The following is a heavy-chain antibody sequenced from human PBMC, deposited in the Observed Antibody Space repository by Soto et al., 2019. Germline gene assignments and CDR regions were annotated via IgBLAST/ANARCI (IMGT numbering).Heavy chain of an antibody. CDR2: IWYDGSNK. V-gene: IGHV3-33*01. Sequence: QVQLVESGGGVVQPGKSLRLSCAASGFTFSTYGMHWVRQAPGKGLELVAVIWYDGSNKYHGDSLKGRFTISRDNSKNPLYLQINNLRAEDTAVYYCGRDGALGDTAVVDSWGQGTLVTVSS. CDR3: GRDGALGDTAVVDS. D-gene: IGHD5-18*01. CDR1: GFTFSTYG. J-gene: IGHJ4*02.